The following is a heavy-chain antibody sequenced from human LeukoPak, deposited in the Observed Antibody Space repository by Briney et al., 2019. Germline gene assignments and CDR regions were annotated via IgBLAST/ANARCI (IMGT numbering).Heavy chain of an antibody. D-gene: IGHD2-21*02. J-gene: IGHJ4*02. CDR2: IYPGDSNT. CDR1: GYSFSTYW. Sequence: GESLKISCKGSGYSFSTYWIGWVRQMPGKGLEWMGIIYPGDSNTRYSPSFQGQVTISADKSISTAYLQWTSLKASDTAIYYCARQPLVRDCGGDCEFDYWGQGTRVSVSS. CDR3: ARQPLVRDCGGDCEFDY. V-gene: IGHV5-51*01.